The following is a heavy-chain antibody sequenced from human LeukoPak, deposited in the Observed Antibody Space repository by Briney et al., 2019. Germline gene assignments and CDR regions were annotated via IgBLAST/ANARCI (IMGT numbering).Heavy chain of an antibody. CDR1: GFTFSSYS. V-gene: IGHV3-21*01. J-gene: IGHJ6*03. Sequence: GGSLRLSCAASGFTFSSYSMNWVRQAPGKGLEWVSSISSSSSYIYYADSVKGRFTISRDNAKNSLYLQMNSLRAEDTAVYYCARQGSYSSGLRNMDVWGKGTTVTVSS. CDR3: ARQGSYSSGLRNMDV. D-gene: IGHD6-19*01. CDR2: ISSSSSYI.